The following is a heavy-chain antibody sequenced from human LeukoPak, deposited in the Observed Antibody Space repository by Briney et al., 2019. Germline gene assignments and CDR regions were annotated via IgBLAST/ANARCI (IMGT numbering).Heavy chain of an antibody. CDR1: GGSFSGYY. D-gene: IGHD4-23*01. V-gene: IGHV4-34*01. J-gene: IGHJ3*02. CDR2: MNHSGSA. CDR3: ATRWVSKDAFVI. Sequence: SETLSLTCAVYGGSFSGYYWTWIRKPPGQGQGWIGVMNHSGSANYNPSLKSRVTISVDTPTNQFSLKLSAVTAADTAVYYCATRWVSKDAFVIWGEGTMVTVSS.